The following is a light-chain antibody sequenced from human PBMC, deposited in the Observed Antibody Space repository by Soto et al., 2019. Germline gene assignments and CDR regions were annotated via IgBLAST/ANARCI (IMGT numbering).Light chain of an antibody. CDR3: QQYKDWPPLT. Sequence: EIAMTQSPVTLSASPGERVTLSCRASQSGTINLAWYQQRPGQAPRVLIYGASNRASGIPDRFSGSGSGTDFTLTISSLEPDDFALYYCQQYKDWPPLTFGGGTRVEIK. CDR2: GAS. CDR1: QSGTIN. J-gene: IGKJ4*01. V-gene: IGKV3D-15*01.